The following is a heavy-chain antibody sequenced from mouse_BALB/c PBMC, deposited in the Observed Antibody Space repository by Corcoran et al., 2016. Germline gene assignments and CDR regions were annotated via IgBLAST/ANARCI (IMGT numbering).Heavy chain of an antibody. D-gene: IGHD2-4*01. CDR3: ARGGDYDGYYPVDY. CDR2: ISCYNGAT. J-gene: IGHJ4*01. Sequence: LVKTGASVKISCKASGYSFTGYYIHWVKQSHGKSLDWIGYISCYNGATSYNQKFKGKATFSVETSSNTAYMQFNSLTSEDSAVYYGARGGDYDGYYPVDYWGQGTSVTVSS. V-gene: IGHV1S34*01. CDR1: GYSFTGYY.